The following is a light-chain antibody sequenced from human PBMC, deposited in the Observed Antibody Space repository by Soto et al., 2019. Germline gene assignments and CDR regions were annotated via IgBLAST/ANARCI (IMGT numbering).Light chain of an antibody. J-gene: IGLJ1*01. V-gene: IGLV2-14*03. CDR1: SSDVGGYNY. CDR2: DVT. Sequence: QSALTQPAPVSGSPGQSIAISCTGTSSDVGGYNYISWYQQHPGKAPKLMIFDVTNRPSGISDRFSGSKSGNTASLTISGLRAEDEADYYCSSYTTSSTYGFGTGTKVTVL. CDR3: SSYTTSSTYG.